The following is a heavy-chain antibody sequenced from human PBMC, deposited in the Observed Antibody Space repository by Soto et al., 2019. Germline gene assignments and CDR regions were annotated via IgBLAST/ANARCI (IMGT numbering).Heavy chain of an antibody. CDR3: ARHLKVEWELPGYYYGMDV. CDR1: GGSISSSSYY. J-gene: IGHJ6*02. CDR2: IYYSGST. Sequence: QLQLQESGPGLVKPSETLSLTCTVSGGSISSSSYYWGWIRQPPGKGLEWIGSIYYSGSTYYNPSLKSRVTISVDTSKNQFSLKLSSVTAADTAVYYCARHLKVEWELPGYYYGMDVWGQGTTVTVSS. V-gene: IGHV4-39*01. D-gene: IGHD1-26*01.